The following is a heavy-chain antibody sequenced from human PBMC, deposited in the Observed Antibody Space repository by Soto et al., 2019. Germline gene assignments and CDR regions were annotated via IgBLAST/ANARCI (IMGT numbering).Heavy chain of an antibody. D-gene: IGHD1-1*01. CDR2: IHYSGST. CDR1: GESISNSFYY. Sequence: QVQLQESGPGLVKPSQTLSLTCTVSGESISNSFYYWTWIRQYPRKGLEWIGCIHYSGSTYYNPSLKRRVTISVDTSANHFSLKMSSVTAADTAVFVWASVVGKGYAWKVGHWGQGNLVTVSS. V-gene: IGHV4-31*03. J-gene: IGHJ4*02. CDR3: ASVVGKGYAWKVGH.